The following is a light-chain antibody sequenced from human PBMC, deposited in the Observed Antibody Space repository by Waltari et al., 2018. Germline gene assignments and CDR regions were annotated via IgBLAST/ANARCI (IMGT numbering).Light chain of an antibody. V-gene: IGLV2-14*03. CDR3: ASHTDIRPMI. J-gene: IGLJ2*01. Sequence: QSALTQPASMSGSPGQSITISCTGTSSDVGAYDFVSWYQQHPGKAPKLMIYDVSKWPSGVSIRFSGYKSGNTAALTISGLQTEDEAVYYCASHTDIRPMIFGGGTKLTVL. CDR2: DVS. CDR1: SSDVGAYDF.